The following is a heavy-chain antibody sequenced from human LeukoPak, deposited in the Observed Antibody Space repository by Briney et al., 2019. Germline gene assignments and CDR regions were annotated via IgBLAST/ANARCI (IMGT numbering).Heavy chain of an antibody. CDR1: GGTFSSYA. D-gene: IGHD3-3*01. V-gene: IGHV1-69*04. CDR3: ARGVVIMGADAFDI. Sequence: GASVKVSCKASGGTFSSYAITWVRQAPGQGLEWMGRIIPILGIANYAQKFQGRVTITADKSTSTAYMELSSLRSEDTAVYYCARGVVIMGADAFDIWGQGIMVTVSS. J-gene: IGHJ3*02. CDR2: IIPILGIA.